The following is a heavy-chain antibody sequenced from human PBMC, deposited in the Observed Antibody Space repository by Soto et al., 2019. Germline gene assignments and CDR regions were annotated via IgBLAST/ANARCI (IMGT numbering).Heavy chain of an antibody. CDR2: IKSKTDGGTT. CDR3: TTDNTGGGLLFDY. CDR1: GFTFSNAW. Sequence: GGSLRLSCAASGFTFSNAWMSWVRQAPGKGLEWVGRIKSKTDGGTTDYAAPVKGRFTISRDDSKNTLYLQMNSLKTEDTAVYYCTTDNTGGGLLFDYWGQGTLVTVSS. J-gene: IGHJ4*02. D-gene: IGHD7-27*01. V-gene: IGHV3-15*01.